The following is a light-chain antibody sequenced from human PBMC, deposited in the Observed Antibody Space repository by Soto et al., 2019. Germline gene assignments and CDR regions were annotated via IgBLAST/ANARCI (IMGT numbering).Light chain of an antibody. J-gene: IGKJ5*01. CDR2: GAS. V-gene: IGKV3-15*01. CDR3: QQYNNGGIT. CDR1: QSVSRN. Sequence: ETVMTQSPATLSVSPGDGATLSCRASQSVSRNLAWYQQRPGQAPRLLIYGASTRASGIPARFSGGGSGTEFTLTISSLQSEDFAVYYCQQYNNGGITFGQGTRLENK.